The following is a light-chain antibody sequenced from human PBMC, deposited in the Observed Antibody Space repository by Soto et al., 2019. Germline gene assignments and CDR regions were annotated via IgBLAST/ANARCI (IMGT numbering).Light chain of an antibody. CDR3: QQYGSSIT. CDR1: QSVSSSR. Sequence: DIVLTQSPATLSLSPGERATLSCGASQSVSSSRLAWYQQKAGLAPRLLIYGTSSRATGIPDRFSGSGSGTDFTLTISRLEPEDFAVFYCQQYGSSITFGQGTRLEIK. V-gene: IGKV3D-20*01. J-gene: IGKJ5*01. CDR2: GTS.